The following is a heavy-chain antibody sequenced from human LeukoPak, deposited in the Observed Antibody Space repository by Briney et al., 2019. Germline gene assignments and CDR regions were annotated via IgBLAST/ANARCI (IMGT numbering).Heavy chain of an antibody. CDR1: GYSFTTFG. D-gene: IGHD6-19*01. V-gene: IGHV1-18*01. CDR3: VRDLGDMAAGVFYDY. CDR2: IRAYRTYTGNT. J-gene: IGHJ4*02. Sequence: GASVKVSWGTNGYSFTTFGISWVRQAPGQGLEWMGWIRAYRTYTGNTNYAQQFQGRVLMTTDTSRSISYMELRSLRSDDTAVYYCVRDLGDMAAGVFYDYWGQGTLVTVSS.